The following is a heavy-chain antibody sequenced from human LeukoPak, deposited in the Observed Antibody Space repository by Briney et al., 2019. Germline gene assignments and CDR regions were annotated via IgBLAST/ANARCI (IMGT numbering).Heavy chain of an antibody. V-gene: IGHV3-23*01. J-gene: IGHJ4*02. CDR2: ISGTGGST. Sequence: GGSLRLSCAASGFTFSNYAMSWVRQAPGKGLEWVSGISGTGGSTYYADSVKGRFTISRDNPKNTLYLQMNSLRAEDTAVYYCAKDLYASGYWGQGTLVTVSS. CDR1: GFTFSNYA. D-gene: IGHD2/OR15-2a*01. CDR3: AKDLYASGY.